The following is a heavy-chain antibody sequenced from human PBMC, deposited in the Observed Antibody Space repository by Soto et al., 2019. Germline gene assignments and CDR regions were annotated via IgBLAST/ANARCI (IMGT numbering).Heavy chain of an antibody. D-gene: IGHD2-8*01. V-gene: IGHV4-59*01. CDR3: ARAPMVLNRSYLDS. J-gene: IGHJ4*02. Sequence: SETLSLTCNVWGGPISDLYWSWIRQPPGTRLEWIWYSSYSVNTDYNPALKSRVSISVDTSTTQLSLNLTSVSDADTAVYFCARAPMVLNRSYLDSWGQETPVTVS. CDR2: SSYSVNT. CDR1: GGPISDLY.